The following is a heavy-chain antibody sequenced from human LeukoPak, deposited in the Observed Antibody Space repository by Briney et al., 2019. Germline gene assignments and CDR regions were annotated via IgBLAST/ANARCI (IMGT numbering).Heavy chain of an antibody. Sequence: KPSETLSLTCAVSGVSFSTYYWSWIRQSTEKGLEWIGEVNHSGYTNYNPSLKSRVSISVDTSKNQFSLKLSSVTAADTAVYYCARQLYGSDYWGQGTLVTVSS. V-gene: IGHV4-34*01. D-gene: IGHD4-17*01. CDR3: ARQLYGSDY. CDR1: GVSFSTYY. J-gene: IGHJ4*02. CDR2: VNHSGYT.